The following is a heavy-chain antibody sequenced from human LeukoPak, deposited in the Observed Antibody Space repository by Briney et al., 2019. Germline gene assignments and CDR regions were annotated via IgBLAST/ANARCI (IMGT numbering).Heavy chain of an antibody. V-gene: IGHV1-18*04. D-gene: IGHD2-21*02. J-gene: IGHJ3*02. Sequence: ASVKVFCKASAYSFISYDISGVRQDLAQGVVGMGWLIAYNGNTKYAQKLQGRVTMTTDTSTSTAYMELKSLRSDDTAVYYCSLVTAISAFDIWGQGTMVTVSS. CDR1: AYSFISYD. CDR3: SLVTAISAFDI. CDR2: LIAYNGNT.